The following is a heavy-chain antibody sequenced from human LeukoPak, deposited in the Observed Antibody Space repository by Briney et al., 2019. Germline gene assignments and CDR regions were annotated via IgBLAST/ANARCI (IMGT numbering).Heavy chain of an antibody. D-gene: IGHD1-26*01. J-gene: IGHJ3*02. V-gene: IGHV1-69*04. CDR1: GGTFSSYA. CDR3: ARVSLGATYFRAFDI. CDR2: IIPILGIA. Sequence: VKVSCKASGGTFSSYAISWVRQAPGQGLEWMGRIIPILGIANYAQKFQGRVTITADKSTSTAYMDLSSLISEDTAVYYCARVSLGATYFRAFDIWGQGTMVTVSS.